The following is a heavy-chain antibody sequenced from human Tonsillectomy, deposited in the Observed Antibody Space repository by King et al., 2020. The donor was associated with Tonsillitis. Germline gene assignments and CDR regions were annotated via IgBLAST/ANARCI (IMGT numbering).Heavy chain of an antibody. Sequence: QLVQSGAEVKKPGASVKVSCKASGYTFTGYYMHWVRQAPGQGLEWMGWINPNSGGTNYAQKFQGRVTMTRDTSISTAYMELSRLRSDETAVYYCARGGLYGMGINDAFVIWGDGTTVTVSS. CDR3: ARGGLYGMGINDAFVI. D-gene: IGHD3-10*01. J-gene: IGHJ3*02. V-gene: IGHV1-2*02. CDR2: INPNSGGT. CDR1: GYTFTGYY.